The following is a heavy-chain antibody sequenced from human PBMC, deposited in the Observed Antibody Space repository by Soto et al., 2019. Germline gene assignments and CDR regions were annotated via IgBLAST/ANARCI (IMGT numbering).Heavy chain of an antibody. D-gene: IGHD5-18*01. CDR3: ARNAAMGDLIDY. CDR1: GYSFTSYG. CDR2: ISAYNGHT. Sequence: QVQLVQSGGEVKKPGASVKVSCKASGYSFTSYGISWVRQAPGQGLEWMGWISAYNGHTNYAQSLQGRVTMTTDTSTSTAYMDLRSLRSDDTAVYYCARNAAMGDLIDYWGQGTLVTVSS. V-gene: IGHV1-18*04. J-gene: IGHJ4*02.